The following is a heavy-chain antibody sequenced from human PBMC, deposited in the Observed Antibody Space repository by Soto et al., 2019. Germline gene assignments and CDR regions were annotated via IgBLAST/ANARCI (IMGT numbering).Heavy chain of an antibody. CDR3: VPLHFSRWFY. CDR2: TKHKAASYTT. CDR1: GFTLSDHF. Sequence: GGSLRLSCAASGFTLSDHFIEWVRQAPGKVLEWVGRTKHKAASYTTDYAASVNGRFTISRDDSKNSRYVQMNILKTEETAMYYCVPLHFSRWFYWGLGTLVTVSS. J-gene: IGHJ4*02. V-gene: IGHV3-72*01. D-gene: IGHD2-15*01.